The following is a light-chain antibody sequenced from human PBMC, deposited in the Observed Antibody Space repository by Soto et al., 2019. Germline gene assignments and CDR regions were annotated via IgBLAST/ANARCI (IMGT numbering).Light chain of an antibody. V-gene: IGKV1-5*01. CDR1: QNIYTW. Sequence: DIQMTQSPSTLSASVGDRVTITCRASQNIYTWLAWYQQKPGKAPKLLIYAASTLQSGVPSRFSGSGSGTDFTLTISCLQSEDFATYYCQQYYSYPWTFGQGTKVDIK. J-gene: IGKJ1*01. CDR2: AAS. CDR3: QQYYSYPWT.